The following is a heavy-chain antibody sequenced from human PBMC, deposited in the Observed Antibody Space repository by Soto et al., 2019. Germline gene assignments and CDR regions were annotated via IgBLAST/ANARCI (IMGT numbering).Heavy chain of an antibody. D-gene: IGHD3-10*01. CDR2: ISAYNGNT. V-gene: IGHV1-18*01. CDR1: GYTFTSYA. J-gene: IGHJ4*02. Sequence: QVQLVQSGAEVKKPGASVKVSCKASGYTFTSYAISWVRQAPGQGLEWMGWISAYNGNTNYAQQLQGRVTMTTDTPTTTADMKLRSLIPNGTTLYNFARSGPPAGYRGQGTLVTLSS. CDR3: ARSGPPAGY.